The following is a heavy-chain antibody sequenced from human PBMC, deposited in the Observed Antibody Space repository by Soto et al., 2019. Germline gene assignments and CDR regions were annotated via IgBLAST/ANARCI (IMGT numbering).Heavy chain of an antibody. V-gene: IGHV4-39*01. CDR3: ARLGSSGWYQGSYFDY. J-gene: IGHJ4*02. D-gene: IGHD6-19*01. CDR2: IKSSGST. Sequence: QLQLQESGPGLVRPSETLSLICTVSRGSITRNDHYWGWIRQSPGKGLEWIGDIKSSGSTNYNLSLKSRVSMSVETSKNQFSLKMNSVTAADTAVYYCARLGSSGWYQGSYFDYWGQGTLVTVSS. CDR1: RGSITRNDHY.